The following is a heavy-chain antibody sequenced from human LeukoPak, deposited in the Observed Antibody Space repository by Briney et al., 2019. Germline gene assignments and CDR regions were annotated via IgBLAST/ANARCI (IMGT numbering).Heavy chain of an antibody. CDR2: IFYSGST. Sequence: SETLSLTCTVSGGSISSYYWSWIRQPPGKGLEWIGYIFYSGSTNYNPSLKSRVTISVDTSNNQFSLKLSSVTAADTAVYYCARIIAAQYFDYWGQGTLVTVSS. J-gene: IGHJ4*02. D-gene: IGHD2-21*01. V-gene: IGHV4-59*01. CDR3: ARIIAAQYFDY. CDR1: GGSISSYY.